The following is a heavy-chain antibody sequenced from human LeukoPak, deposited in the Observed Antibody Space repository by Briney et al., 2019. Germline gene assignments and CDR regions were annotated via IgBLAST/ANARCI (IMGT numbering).Heavy chain of an antibody. Sequence: LSLTCAVYGGSFSGYYWSWIRQAPGKGLEWVAVIWYDGSNKYYADSVKGRFTISRDNSKNTLYLQMNSLRAEDTAVYYCAREASGWPDYWGQGTLVTVSS. CDR1: GGSFSGYY. CDR3: AREASGWPDY. CDR2: IWYDGSNK. J-gene: IGHJ4*02. D-gene: IGHD6-19*01. V-gene: IGHV3-33*08.